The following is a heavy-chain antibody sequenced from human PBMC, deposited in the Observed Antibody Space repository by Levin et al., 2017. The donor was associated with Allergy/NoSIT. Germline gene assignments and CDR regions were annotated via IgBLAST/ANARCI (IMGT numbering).Heavy chain of an antibody. Sequence: GGSLRLSCAASGFTFSSYWMSWVRQAPGKGLEWVANIKQDGSEKYYVDSVKGRFTISRDNAKNSLYLQMNSLRAEDTAVYYCARDQGITRTIYYGMDVWGQGTTVTVSS. J-gene: IGHJ6*02. CDR3: ARDQGITRTIYYGMDV. CDR2: IKQDGSEK. CDR1: GFTFSSYW. D-gene: IGHD3-3*01. V-gene: IGHV3-7*01.